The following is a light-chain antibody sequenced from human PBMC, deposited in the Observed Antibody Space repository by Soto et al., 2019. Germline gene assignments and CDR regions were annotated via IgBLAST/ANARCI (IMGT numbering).Light chain of an antibody. CDR2: GAS. CDR1: QSVSSNY. CDR3: QQYGSSPRT. J-gene: IGKJ1*01. V-gene: IGKV3-20*01. Sequence: EVVLTQSPGTLSLSPGEKATLSCRASQSVSSNYLVWYQQKAGQAPRLLIYGASSRATGIPDRFSGSGSGTDFTLTISRLEPEDFAVYYCQQYGSSPRTFGQGTKVEIK.